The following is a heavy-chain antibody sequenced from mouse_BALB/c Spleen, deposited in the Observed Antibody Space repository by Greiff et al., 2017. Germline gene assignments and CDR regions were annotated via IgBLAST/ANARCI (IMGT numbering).Heavy chain of an antibody. V-gene: IGHV5-6-4*01. CDR1: GFTFSSYT. D-gene: IGHD2-4*01. Sequence: EVHLVESGGGLVKPGGSLKLSCAASGFTFSSYTMSWVRQTPEKRLEWVATISSGGSYTYYPDSVKGRFTISRDNAKNTLYLQMSSLKSEDTAMYYCTRGQSTMITTVYYWGQGTLVTVSA. CDR2: ISSGGSYT. J-gene: IGHJ3*01. CDR3: TRGQSTMITTVYY.